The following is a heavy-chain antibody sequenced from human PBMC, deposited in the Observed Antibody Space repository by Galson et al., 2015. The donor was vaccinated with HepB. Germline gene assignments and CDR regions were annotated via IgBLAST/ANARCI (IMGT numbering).Heavy chain of an antibody. V-gene: IGHV5-51*01. CDR2: IWPGDSDT. CDR3: ARLGGLPRSEFDY. J-gene: IGHJ4*02. CDR1: GYSFTNYW. D-gene: IGHD3-16*01. Sequence: QSGAEVKKPGESLKISCKAFGYSFTNYWIGWVRQMPGKGLEWMGIIWPGDSDTSYSPSFQGQVTISVDKSITTAYLQWSSLQASDTAMYYCARLGGLPRSEFDYWGQGALVTVSS.